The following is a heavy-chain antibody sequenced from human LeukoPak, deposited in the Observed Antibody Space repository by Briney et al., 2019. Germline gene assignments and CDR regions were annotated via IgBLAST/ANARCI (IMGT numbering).Heavy chain of an antibody. Sequence: GESLKTSCKGSGYSFTSYWIGWVRQMPGKGLEWMGIIYPGDSDTRYSPSFQGQVSISAGKSISTAYLQWSSLKASDTATYYCARHVPVGKVYPDYWGQGTLVTVSS. CDR3: ARHVPVGKVYPDY. V-gene: IGHV5-51*01. CDR1: GYSFTSYW. CDR2: IYPGDSDT. J-gene: IGHJ4*02. D-gene: IGHD3-10*02.